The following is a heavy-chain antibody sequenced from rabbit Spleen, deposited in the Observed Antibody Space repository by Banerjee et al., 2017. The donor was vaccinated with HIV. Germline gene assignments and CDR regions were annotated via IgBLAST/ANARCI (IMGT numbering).Heavy chain of an antibody. CDR1: GFSFNSGYD. D-gene: IGHD1-1*01. J-gene: IGHJ6*01. Sequence: QSLEESGGALVKPGASLTLTCKASGFSFNSGYDMCWVRQAPGKGLEWVACAYAGSSGGTYSATWAKGRFTISKTSSTTVTLQMNSLTAADTATYFCARDSATSFSTYGMDLWGPGTLVTVS. CDR2: AYAGSSGGT. CDR3: ARDSATSFSTYGMDL. V-gene: IGHV1S40*01.